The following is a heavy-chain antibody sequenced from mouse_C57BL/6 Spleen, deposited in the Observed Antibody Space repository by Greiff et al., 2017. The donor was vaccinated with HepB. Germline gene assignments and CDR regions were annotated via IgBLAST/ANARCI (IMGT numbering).Heavy chain of an antibody. Sequence: VKLQESGPELVKPGASVKISCKASGYAFSSSWMNWVKQRPGKGLEWIGRIYPGDGDTNYNGKFKGKATLTADKSSSTAYMQLSSLTSEDSAVYFCAYSNYYAMDYWGQGTSVTVSS. V-gene: IGHV1-82*01. D-gene: IGHD2-5*01. J-gene: IGHJ4*01. CDR1: GYAFSSSW. CDR3: AYSNYYAMDY. CDR2: IYPGDGDT.